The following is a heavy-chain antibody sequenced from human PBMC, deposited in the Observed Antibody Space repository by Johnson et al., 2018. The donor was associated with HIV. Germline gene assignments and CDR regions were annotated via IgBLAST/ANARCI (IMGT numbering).Heavy chain of an antibody. CDR2: IRYDGSNK. Sequence: QVQLVESGGGVVQPGGSLRLSCAASGFTFSSYGMHWVRQAPGKGLEWVAFIRYDGSNKYYADSVKGRFTISRDNSKNTLYLQMNSLRAEDTAVYYCARAPGNDAFDIWGQGTMVTVSS. CDR3: ARAPGNDAFDI. J-gene: IGHJ3*02. D-gene: IGHD3-10*01. V-gene: IGHV3-30*02. CDR1: GFTFSSYG.